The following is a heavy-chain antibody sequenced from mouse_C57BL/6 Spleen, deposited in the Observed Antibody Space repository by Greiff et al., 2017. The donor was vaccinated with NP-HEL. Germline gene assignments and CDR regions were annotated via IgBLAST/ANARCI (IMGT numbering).Heavy chain of an antibody. CDR3: ARSPYYCYGSSYWYFDV. V-gene: IGHV1-64*01. CDR2: IHPNSGST. J-gene: IGHJ1*03. Sequence: VQLQQPGAELVKPGASVKLSCKASGYTFTSYWMHWVKQRPGQGLEWIGMIHPNSGSTNYNEKFKSKATLTVDKSSSTAYMQLSSLTSEDSAVYYCARSPYYCYGSSYWYFDVWGTGTTVTVAS. D-gene: IGHD1-1*01. CDR1: GYTFTSYW.